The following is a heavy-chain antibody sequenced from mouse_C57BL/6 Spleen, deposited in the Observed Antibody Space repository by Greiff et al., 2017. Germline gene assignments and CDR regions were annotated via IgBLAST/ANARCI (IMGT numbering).Heavy chain of an antibody. D-gene: IGHD1-1*01. CDR1: GYTFTSYW. V-gene: IGHV1-50*01. J-gene: IGHJ2*01. CDR3: AREEGYYGSSYEGYFDY. CDR2: IDPSDSYT. Sequence: QVQLQQPGAELVKPGASVKLSCKASGYTFTSYWMQWVKQRPGQGLEWIGEIDPSDSYTNYNQKFKGKATLTGDTSSSTAYMQLSSLTSEDSAVYYWAREEGYYGSSYEGYFDYWGQGTTLTVSS.